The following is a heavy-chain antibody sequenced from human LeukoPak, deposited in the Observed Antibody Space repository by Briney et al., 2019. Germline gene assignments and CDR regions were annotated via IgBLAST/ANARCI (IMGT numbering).Heavy chain of an antibody. J-gene: IGHJ4*02. CDR1: RYTFTGYY. Sequence: ASVTVSCKASRYTFTGYYMHWVRQAPGQGLEWMGWINPNSGGTNYAQKFQGRVTMTRDTSISTAYMELSRLRSDDTAVYYCAREYYDILTGYNRERYFDYWGQGTLVTVSS. V-gene: IGHV1-2*02. D-gene: IGHD3-9*01. CDR2: INPNSGGT. CDR3: AREYYDILTGYNRERYFDY.